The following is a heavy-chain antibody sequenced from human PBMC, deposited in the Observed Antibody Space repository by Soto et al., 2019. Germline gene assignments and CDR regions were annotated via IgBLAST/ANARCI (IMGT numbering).Heavy chain of an antibody. Sequence: SETLSLTCTVSGGSVDSGGYYWNWIRQYPGKGLEWLGYIYYRGSTYYTPSLKSRITINPDTSKNQVSLQLNSVTPEDTAVYYCARCYGRGFDYWGQGTLVTVSS. CDR1: GGSVDSGGYY. CDR3: ARCYGRGFDY. D-gene: IGHD2-15*01. J-gene: IGHJ4*02. V-gene: IGHV4-31*03. CDR2: IYYRGST.